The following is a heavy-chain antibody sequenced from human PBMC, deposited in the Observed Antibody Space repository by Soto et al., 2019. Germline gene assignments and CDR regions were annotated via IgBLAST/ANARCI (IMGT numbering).Heavy chain of an antibody. CDR3: ARVVTIFGVVTPLGTINWFDP. V-gene: IGHV3-21*01. J-gene: IGHJ5*02. D-gene: IGHD3-3*01. Sequence: GGSLRLSCAASGFTFSSYSMNWVRQAPGKGLEWVSSISSSSSYIYYADSVKGRFTISRDNAKNSLYLQMNSLRAEDTAVYYCARVVTIFGVVTPLGTINWFDPWGQGTLVTVSS. CDR1: GFTFSSYS. CDR2: ISSSSSYI.